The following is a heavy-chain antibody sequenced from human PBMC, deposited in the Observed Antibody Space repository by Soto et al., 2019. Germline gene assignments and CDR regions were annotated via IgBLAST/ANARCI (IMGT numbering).Heavy chain of an antibody. J-gene: IGHJ4*02. V-gene: IGHV4-4*02. CDR2: SHQSGNT. CDR3: ATRDTGRVY. D-gene: IGHD5-18*01. Sequence: QVQLQESGPGLVKPSGTLSLTCAVSGVSISSHDWWTWVRQPPGKGLEGIGESHQSGNTHYNSSPESRVTISLDKSKNQLSLKLTSVPVADTAVYYCATRDTGRVYWGQGTRVTVSS. CDR1: GVSISSHDW.